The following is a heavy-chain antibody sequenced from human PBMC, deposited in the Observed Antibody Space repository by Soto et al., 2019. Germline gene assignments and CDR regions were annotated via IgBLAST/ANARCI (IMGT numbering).Heavy chain of an antibody. CDR1: GFPFRSYA. CDR3: AKGGYYSLFDI. V-gene: IGHV3-23*01. D-gene: IGHD3-16*01. Sequence: VGSLRLSCVASGFPFRSYAMSWVRQTPGKGLEWVSGISGSGGRTYYADSVKGRFTISRDNSNNTLSLQMHILRVEDTAVYFCAKGGYYSLFDIWGQGTMVTVSS. CDR2: ISGSGGRT. J-gene: IGHJ3*02.